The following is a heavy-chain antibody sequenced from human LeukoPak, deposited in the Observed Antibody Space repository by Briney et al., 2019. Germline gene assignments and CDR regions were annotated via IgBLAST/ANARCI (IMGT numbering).Heavy chain of an antibody. CDR3: ARGGSAMVRAFFSWFDP. V-gene: IGHV3-64*01. D-gene: IGHD3-10*01. Sequence: GGSLRLSCAASGFTFSSYAMHWVRQAPGKGLEYVSAISSNGGSTYYANSVKGRFTISRDNSKNTLYLQMGSLRAEDMAVYYCARGGSAMVRAFFSWFDPWGQGTLVTVSS. J-gene: IGHJ5*02. CDR2: ISSNGGST. CDR1: GFTFSSYA.